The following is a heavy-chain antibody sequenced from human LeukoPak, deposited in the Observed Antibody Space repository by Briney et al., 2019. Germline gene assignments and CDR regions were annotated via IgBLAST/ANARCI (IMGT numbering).Heavy chain of an antibody. D-gene: IGHD2-2*01. V-gene: IGHV3-21*01. J-gene: IGHJ4*02. CDR2: ISSSSSYI. Sequence: GGSLRLSCAASGFTFSSYSMNWVRQAPGKGLEWVSSISSSSSYIYYADSVKGRFTISRGNAKNSLYLQMNSLRAEDTAVYYCASTVVPAAIAFDYWGQGTLVTVSS. CDR3: ASTVVPAAIAFDY. CDR1: GFTFSSYS.